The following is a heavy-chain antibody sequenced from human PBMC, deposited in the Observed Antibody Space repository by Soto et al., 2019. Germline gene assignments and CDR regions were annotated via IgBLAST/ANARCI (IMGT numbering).Heavy chain of an antibody. J-gene: IGHJ4*02. CDR1: GGSVRSGSYY. CDR2: IYYSGTT. V-gene: IGHV4-61*01. Sequence: SETLSLTCTVSGGSVRSGSYYWSWIRQPPGKGLEWIGYIYYSGTTSYNPSLESRVTISVDTSKTQFSLKMSSVTAADTVVYYCARDRPYSYGNSNAGNGVDSWCQGTLLTVSS. D-gene: IGHD5-18*01. CDR3: ARDRPYSYGNSNAGNGVDS.